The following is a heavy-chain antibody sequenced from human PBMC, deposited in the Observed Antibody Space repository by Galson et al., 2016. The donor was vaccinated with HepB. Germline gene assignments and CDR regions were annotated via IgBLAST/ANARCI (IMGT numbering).Heavy chain of an antibody. V-gene: IGHV1-18*01. D-gene: IGHD2-2*01. Sequence: SVKVSCKASGYTFTSYGFFWVRQAPGQGLEWMGWISAYNGYTNYARKFQGRMMMTTDKSTTTAYMELRSLRSDDTAVYYCARDRGKYCTDTTCYNWFDPWGQGTLVTVSS. CDR2: ISAYNGYT. CDR3: ARDRGKYCTDTTCYNWFDP. CDR1: GYTFTSYG. J-gene: IGHJ5*02.